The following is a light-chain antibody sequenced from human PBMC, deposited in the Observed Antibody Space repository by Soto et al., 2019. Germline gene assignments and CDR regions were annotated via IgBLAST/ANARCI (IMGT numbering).Light chain of an antibody. CDR1: ESIGDY. V-gene: IGKV3-20*01. Sequence: PWERATLSCWASESIGDYLAWYQQKPGQAPRLLIYGATMRTTGTPDRFSGAGSETHFTLAISRLEPGDFAVYYCQQYVTSPAITFGQGTRLEIK. CDR3: QQYVTSPAIT. CDR2: GAT. J-gene: IGKJ5*01.